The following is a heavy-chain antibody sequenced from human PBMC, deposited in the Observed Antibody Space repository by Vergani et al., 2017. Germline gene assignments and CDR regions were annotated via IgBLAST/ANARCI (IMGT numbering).Heavy chain of an antibody. D-gene: IGHD5-18*01. Sequence: QVQLVESGGGVVQPGRSLRLSCAASGFTFSSYGMHWVRQAPGKGLEWVAVIWYDGSNKYYADSVKGRFTISRDNSKNTLYLQMNSLRAEDTAVYYCARDLYSYGYNFDYWGQGTLVTVSS. CDR1: GFTFSSYG. V-gene: IGHV3-33*01. J-gene: IGHJ4*02. CDR3: ARDLYSYGYNFDY. CDR2: IWYDGSNK.